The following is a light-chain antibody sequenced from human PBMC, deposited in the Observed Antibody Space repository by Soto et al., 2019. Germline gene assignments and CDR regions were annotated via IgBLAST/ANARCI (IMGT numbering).Light chain of an antibody. CDR2: DAS. CDR3: QQYYSYPIT. J-gene: IGKJ5*01. V-gene: IGKV3-15*01. Sequence: EIVMTQSPATLSVSPGERATPSCGASQSVLNNIAWHQQKPGQAPRLLIYDASTRATGIPARFSGSGSGTEFTLTISCLQSEDFATYYCQQYYSYPITFGQGTRLEIK. CDR1: QSVLNN.